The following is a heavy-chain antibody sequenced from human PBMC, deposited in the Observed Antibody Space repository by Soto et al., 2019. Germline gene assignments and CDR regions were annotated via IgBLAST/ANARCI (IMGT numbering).Heavy chain of an antibody. D-gene: IGHD3-3*01. J-gene: IGHJ4*02. CDR1: GFTFSSYE. CDR3: ARAYDFWSGYPDAFDY. V-gene: IGHV3-48*03. CDR2: ISSSGSTI. Sequence: GGSLRLSCAASGFTFSSYEMNWVRQAPGKGLEWVSYISSSGSTIYYADSVKGRFTISRDNAKNSLYLQMNSLRAEDTAVYYCARAYDFWSGYPDAFDYWCQET.